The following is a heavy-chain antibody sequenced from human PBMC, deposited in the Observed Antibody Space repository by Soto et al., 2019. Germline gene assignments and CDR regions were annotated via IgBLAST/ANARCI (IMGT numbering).Heavy chain of an antibody. CDR3: ARGDATKIVVTTYYAMDV. CDR2: IIPVFGTP. CDR1: GGSLSNFG. J-gene: IGHJ6*02. V-gene: IGHV1-69*12. D-gene: IGHD3-22*01. Sequence: QVQLVQSGAEVKKPGSSVKVSCTASGGSLSNFGISWVRQAPGQGLELMGAIIPVFGTPYDAQKFQDIVTINADEYTTTVYMEVRSLTSEDTAVYYCARGDATKIVVTTYYAMDVWGQGTTVTGSS.